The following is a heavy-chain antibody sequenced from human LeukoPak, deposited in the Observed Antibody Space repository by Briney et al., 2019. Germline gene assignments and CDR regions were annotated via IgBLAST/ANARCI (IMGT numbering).Heavy chain of an antibody. CDR2: IIPIFGTA. CDR3: ATTRRDGYKITRSFDY. Sequence: GASVKVSCKASGGTFSSYAISWVRQAPGQGLEWMGGIIPIFGTANYAQKFQGRVTITADESTSTAYMELSSLRSEDTAVYYCATTRRDGYKITRSFDYWGQGTLVTVSS. J-gene: IGHJ4*02. V-gene: IGHV1-69*01. CDR1: GGTFSSYA. D-gene: IGHD5-24*01.